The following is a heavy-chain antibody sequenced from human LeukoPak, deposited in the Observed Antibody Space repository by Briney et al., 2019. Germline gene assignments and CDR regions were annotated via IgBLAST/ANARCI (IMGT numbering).Heavy chain of an antibody. CDR2: INAHRTI. D-gene: IGHD6-19*01. CDR3: ARSVEGSFDY. Sequence: GRSLRLSCAASGFTFSSYGMHWVRQAPGKGLEWISYINAHRTIYYADSVEGRFTISRDNAKNSAYLQLNSLRVEDTAMYYCARSVEGSFDYWGQGTLVTVSS. V-gene: IGHV3-48*01. J-gene: IGHJ4*02. CDR1: GFTFSSYG.